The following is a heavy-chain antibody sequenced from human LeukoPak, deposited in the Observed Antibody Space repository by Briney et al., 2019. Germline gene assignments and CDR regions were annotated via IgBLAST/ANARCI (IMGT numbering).Heavy chain of an antibody. CDR3: ARERYYYGSGSFHDF. CDR2: IYHSGST. V-gene: IGHV4-34*01. D-gene: IGHD3-10*01. J-gene: IGHJ4*02. Sequence: SESLSLTCAVYGGSFSGYYWSWIRQPPGKGLEWSGEIYHSGSTNYNPSLKSRVTISVDTSKNQFSLKLNSVTPADTAVYYCARERYYYGSGSFHDFWGQGTLVTVSS. CDR1: GGSFSGYY.